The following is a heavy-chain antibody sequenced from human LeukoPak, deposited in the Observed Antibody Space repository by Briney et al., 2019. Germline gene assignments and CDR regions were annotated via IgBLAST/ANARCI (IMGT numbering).Heavy chain of an antibody. CDR1: GGTFSSYA. D-gene: IGHD2-2*01. V-gene: IGHV1-69*13. J-gene: IGHJ6*02. CDR2: IIPIFGTA. Sequence: ASVKVSCKASGGTFSSYAISWVRQAPGQGLEWMGGIIPIFGTANYAQKFQGRVTITADESTSTAYMELSSLRSEDTAVYYCAGLYCSSTSCYYYYSMDVWGQGTTVTVSS. CDR3: AGLYCSSTSCYYYYSMDV.